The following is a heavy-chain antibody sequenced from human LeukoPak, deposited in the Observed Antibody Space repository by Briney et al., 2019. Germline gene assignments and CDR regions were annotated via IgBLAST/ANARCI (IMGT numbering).Heavy chain of an antibody. V-gene: IGHV1-18*01. CDR3: AREGGYCSSTSCSAFDP. J-gene: IGHJ5*02. D-gene: IGHD2-2*01. CDR1: GYTFTSYG. CDR2: ISAYNGNT. Sequence: ASVKVSCKASGYTFTSYGISWVRQAPGQGLEWMGWISAYNGNTNYAQKLQGRVTMTTETSTSTAYMELRSLRSDDTAVYYCAREGGYCSSTSCSAFDPWGQGTLVTVSS.